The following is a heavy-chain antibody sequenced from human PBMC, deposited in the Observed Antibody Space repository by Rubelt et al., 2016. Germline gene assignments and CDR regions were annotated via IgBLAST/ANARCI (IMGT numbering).Heavy chain of an antibody. D-gene: IGHD5-24*01. J-gene: IGHJ4*02. CDR2: INHSGST. V-gene: IGHV4-34*08. Sequence: QVQLQQWGAGLLKPSETLSLTCAVYGGTFSGYLWSWIRQPPGKGLEWIGEINHSGSTNYNPSLKSRVTISVDTSKNQFSLKLSSVTAADTAVYYCRRDGYHNGGYYFDYWGQGTPVTVSA. CDR1: GGTFSGYL. CDR3: RRDGYHNGGYYFDY.